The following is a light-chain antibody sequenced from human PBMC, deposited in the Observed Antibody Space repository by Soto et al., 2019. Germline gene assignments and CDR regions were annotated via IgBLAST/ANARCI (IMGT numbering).Light chain of an antibody. Sequence: SYELTQPPSVSVAPGQTARITCGGKNIGSKSVQWYQQKAGQAPVLVVYDDRDRPSGIPERFSGSNSGNTATLTISRVEAGDEADYFCQVWDSSTDHSYVFGTGTKVTVL. CDR1: NIGSKS. J-gene: IGLJ1*01. CDR3: QVWDSSTDHSYV. V-gene: IGLV3-21*02. CDR2: DDR.